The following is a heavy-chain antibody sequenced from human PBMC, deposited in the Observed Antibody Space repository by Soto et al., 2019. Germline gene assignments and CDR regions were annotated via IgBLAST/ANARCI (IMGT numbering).Heavy chain of an antibody. CDR1: GGSSSSYY. J-gene: IGHJ4*02. D-gene: IGHD3-3*01. V-gene: IGHV4-59*01. CDR3: ARDHPPVRYLDT. CDR2: IYYSGST. Sequence: LETLSVTCTVAGGSSSSYYWSWIRQPPGKGLEWIGYIYYSGSTNYNPSLKSRVTISVDTSKNQFSLKLSSVTAADTAVYYCARDHPPVRYLDTWGQGTLVTVSS.